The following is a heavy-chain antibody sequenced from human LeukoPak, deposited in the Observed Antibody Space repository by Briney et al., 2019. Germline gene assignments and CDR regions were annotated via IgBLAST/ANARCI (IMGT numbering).Heavy chain of an antibody. CDR3: VRGGPSTWF. V-gene: IGHV3-74*01. J-gene: IGHJ4*02. D-gene: IGHD3-22*01. Sequence: AGGSLRLSCAASGFTFKLYWMHWVRQVPGKGPVWVARINDDGSDTVYADSVKGRFTISRDDAKNMLFLQMNSLRGEGTAVYHCVRGGPSTWFWGQGTLVTVSS. CDR2: INDDGSDT. CDR1: GFTFKLYW.